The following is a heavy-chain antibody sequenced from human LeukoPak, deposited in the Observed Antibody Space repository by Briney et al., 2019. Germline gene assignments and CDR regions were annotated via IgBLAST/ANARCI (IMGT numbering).Heavy chain of an antibody. CDR2: INPNSVGT. Sequence: RASVKVSCKASGYTFTGYYMHWVRQAPGQGLEWMGWINPNSVGTNYAQKFQGRGAMTRDTSTSTAYMELSRLRSDDTAVYYCARDIPYYYGSGSSRAFDYWGQGTLVTVSS. CDR3: ARDIPYYYGSGSSRAFDY. J-gene: IGHJ4*02. D-gene: IGHD3-10*01. CDR1: GYTFTGYY. V-gene: IGHV1-2*02.